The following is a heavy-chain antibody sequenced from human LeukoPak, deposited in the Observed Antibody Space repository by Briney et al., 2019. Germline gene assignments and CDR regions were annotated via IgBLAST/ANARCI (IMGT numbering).Heavy chain of an antibody. V-gene: IGHV3-30-3*01. CDR1: GFTFSSYA. Sequence: GGSLRLSCAASGFTFSSYAMHWVRQAPGKGLEWVAVISYDGSNKYYADFVRGRFTISRDNAKNSLYLQMNSLRAADTAVYYCSPEVWELQGASDIWGQGTMVTVSS. J-gene: IGHJ3*02. CDR3: SPEVWELQGASDI. D-gene: IGHD1-26*01. CDR2: ISYDGSNK.